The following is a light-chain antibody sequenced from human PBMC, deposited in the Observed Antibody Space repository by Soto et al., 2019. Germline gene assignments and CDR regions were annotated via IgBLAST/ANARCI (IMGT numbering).Light chain of an antibody. CDR3: QQYKVYPYT. CDR1: QSLTGR. J-gene: IGKJ2*01. CDR2: DLS. V-gene: IGKV1-5*01. Sequence: DIQMTQSPSTLSASIGDRVTLTCRASQSLTGRLAWHQQKPGRPPKLLIYDLSILESGVPSRFSGSESGTDFTLTISSLRPDDFATFYGQQYKVYPYTFGQGTRLDI.